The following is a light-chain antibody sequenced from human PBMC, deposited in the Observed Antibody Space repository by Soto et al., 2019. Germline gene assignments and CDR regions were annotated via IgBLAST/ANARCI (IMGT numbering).Light chain of an antibody. CDR1: SSDVGAYNH. CDR3: CSYTTSSTLV. Sequence: QSPLTQPASVSGSRGQSITISCTGTSSDVGAYNHVSWYQQHPGKAPQLIIYEVSNRPSGLSNRFSASKSGNTASLTISGLQAEDEADYYCCSYTTSSTLVFGTGTKVTVL. CDR2: EVS. V-gene: IGLV2-14*01. J-gene: IGLJ1*01.